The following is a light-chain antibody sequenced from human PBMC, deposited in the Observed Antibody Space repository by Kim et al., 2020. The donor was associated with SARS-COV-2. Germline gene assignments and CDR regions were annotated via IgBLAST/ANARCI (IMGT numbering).Light chain of an antibody. V-gene: IGLV2-14*03. Sequence: GQSIAISCTGTTSDVGGYNYVSWYQRHPGKAPKLIIYGGNNRPSGVSDRFSGSKSGSTASLTISGLQAEDEAYYYCNSYTTSSTRVFGGGTQLTVL. J-gene: IGLJ3*02. CDR3: NSYTTSSTRV. CDR1: TSDVGGYNY. CDR2: GGN.